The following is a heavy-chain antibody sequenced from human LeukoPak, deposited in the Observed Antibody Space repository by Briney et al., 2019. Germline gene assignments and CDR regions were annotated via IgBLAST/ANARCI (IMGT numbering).Heavy chain of an antibody. Sequence: PSETLSLTCTVSGGSNSSGDYYWSWIRQPPGKGLEWIGYIYYSGSTYYNPSLKSRVTISVDTSKHQFSPKLSSVTAADTAVYYCARGYDFWSGYYPPAGWFDPWGQGTLVTVSS. D-gene: IGHD3-3*01. CDR3: ARGYDFWSGYYPPAGWFDP. CDR1: GGSNSSGDYY. CDR2: IYYSGST. V-gene: IGHV4-30-4*08. J-gene: IGHJ5*02.